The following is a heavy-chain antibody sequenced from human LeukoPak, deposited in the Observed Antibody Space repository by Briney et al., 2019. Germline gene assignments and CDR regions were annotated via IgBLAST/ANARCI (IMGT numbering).Heavy chain of an antibody. D-gene: IGHD3-22*01. Sequence: PSETLSLTCTVSSGSISSGTYYWSWIRQPAGKGLGWIGRIYSSGSTNYNPSLKSRVTISVDTSKNQFSLKLSSVTAADTAVYYCARDLLHRGYAFDIWGRGTMVTVSS. V-gene: IGHV4-61*02. CDR1: SGSISSGTYY. J-gene: IGHJ3*02. CDR3: ARDLLHRGYAFDI. CDR2: IYSSGST.